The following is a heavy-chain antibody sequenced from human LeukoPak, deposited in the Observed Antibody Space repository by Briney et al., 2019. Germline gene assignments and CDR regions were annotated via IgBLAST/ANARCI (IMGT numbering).Heavy chain of an antibody. CDR1: GGSISSYY. CDR3: ARHLGGAAIGY. CDR2: MYYNRST. V-gene: IGHV4-59*08. Sequence: SETLSLTCTVSGGSISSYYWSWIRQPPGKGLEWIGYMYYNRSTNYNPSLKSRVTIPVDTSKNQFSLKLSSVTAADTAVYYCARHLGGAAIGYWGQGTLVTVSS. D-gene: IGHD2-15*01. J-gene: IGHJ4*02.